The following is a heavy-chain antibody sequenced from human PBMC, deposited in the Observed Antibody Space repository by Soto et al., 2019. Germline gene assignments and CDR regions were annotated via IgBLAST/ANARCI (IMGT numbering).Heavy chain of an antibody. Sequence: QITLKESGPTLVKPTQTLTLTCTFSGFSLSTRGVGVGWIRQPPGKALEWLALIYWDDDKRYSPSLKSRLTITKDTSKNQVVLTMTNMDPVDTATYYCAHSLIGYYYDSSGSNWFDPWGQGTLVTVSS. CDR2: IYWDDDK. D-gene: IGHD3-22*01. CDR1: GFSLSTRGVG. J-gene: IGHJ5*02. CDR3: AHSLIGYYYDSSGSNWFDP. V-gene: IGHV2-5*02.